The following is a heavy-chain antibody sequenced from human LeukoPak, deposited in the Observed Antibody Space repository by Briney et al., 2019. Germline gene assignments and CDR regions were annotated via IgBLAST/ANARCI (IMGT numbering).Heavy chain of an antibody. CDR2: ISYDGSNK. V-gene: IGHV3-30*18. Sequence: PGRSLRLSCAASGFTFSSYGMHWVRQAPGKGLEWVAVISYDGSNKYYADSVKGRFTISRDNSKNTLYLQMSSLRAEDTAVYYCAKDKGETDYDILTGSSADYWGQGTLVTVSS. J-gene: IGHJ4*02. CDR1: GFTFSSYG. CDR3: AKDKGETDYDILTGSSADY. D-gene: IGHD3-9*01.